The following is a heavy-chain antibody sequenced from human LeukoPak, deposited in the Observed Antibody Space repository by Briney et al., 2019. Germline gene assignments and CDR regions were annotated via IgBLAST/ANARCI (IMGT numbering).Heavy chain of an antibody. CDR3: AKDDYGDYERDY. J-gene: IGHJ4*02. CDR1: GFTFSSYW. CDR2: INTDGSST. V-gene: IGHV3-74*01. D-gene: IGHD4-17*01. Sequence: GGSLRLSCAASGFTFSSYWMHWVRQAPGKGLVWVSRINTDGSSTSYADSVKGRFTISRDNARNTLYLQMNSLRAEDTAVYYCAKDDYGDYERDYWGQGTLVTVSS.